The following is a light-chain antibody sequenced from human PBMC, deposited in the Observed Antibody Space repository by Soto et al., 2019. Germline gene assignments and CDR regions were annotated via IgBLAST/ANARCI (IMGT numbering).Light chain of an antibody. Sequence: QSALTQPAFVSGSRGQSITISCTGTYSDVGYYNYVSWFQQHPGKAPQLIIYEVSNRPLGISNRFSASESGNTASLTISGLQAEDEADYYCGSYTDSDSPWVFGGGTKLTVL. V-gene: IGLV2-14*01. J-gene: IGLJ3*02. CDR3: GSYTDSDSPWV. CDR2: EVS. CDR1: YSDVGYYNY.